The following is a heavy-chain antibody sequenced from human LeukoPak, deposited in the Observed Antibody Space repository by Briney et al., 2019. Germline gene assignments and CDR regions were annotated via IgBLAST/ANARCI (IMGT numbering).Heavy chain of an antibody. CDR3: ARGSYGGSGTY. Sequence: PSETLSLTCTVSGGSISNGDYYWSWIRQPPGTGLEWIGYIYYSGSTYYNPSLKSRVTISVDTSKNQFSLKLSPVTAADTAVYYCARGSYGGSGTYWGQGTLVTVSS. CDR2: IYYSGST. J-gene: IGHJ4*02. V-gene: IGHV4-30-4*01. CDR1: GGSISNGDYY. D-gene: IGHD3-10*01.